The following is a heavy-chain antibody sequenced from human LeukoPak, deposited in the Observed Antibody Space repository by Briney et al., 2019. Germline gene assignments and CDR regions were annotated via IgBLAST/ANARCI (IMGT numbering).Heavy chain of an antibody. Sequence: GGSLRLSCAASGFVFGDYGMHWVRQAPGKGLEWVAFVRYDGSNEYYADSMKGRFTISRDNSKNTLYLQINSLRAEDTAIYSCARESGPGYHSEGPKYWSLGTLVSVSS. D-gene: IGHD5-12*01. CDR3: ARESGPGYHSEGPKY. J-gene: IGHJ4*02. CDR2: VRYDGSNE. CDR1: GFVFGDYG. V-gene: IGHV3-30*02.